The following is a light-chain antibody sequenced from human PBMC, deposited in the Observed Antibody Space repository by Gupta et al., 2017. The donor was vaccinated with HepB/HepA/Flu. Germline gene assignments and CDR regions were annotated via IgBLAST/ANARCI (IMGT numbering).Light chain of an antibody. CDR1: QNILDTSNNKNS. Sequence: DIVMTQSPDSLAVSPGERATINCKSSQNILDTSNNKNSLAWYQQKPGQPPKLLIYWASTRQAGVADRFSGSGCGKDFTLTTSSRQEEDVASYYYHQYQIYPPVTFGQGTKLEI. J-gene: IGKJ2*01. V-gene: IGKV4-1*01. CDR3: HQYQIYPPVT. CDR2: WAS.